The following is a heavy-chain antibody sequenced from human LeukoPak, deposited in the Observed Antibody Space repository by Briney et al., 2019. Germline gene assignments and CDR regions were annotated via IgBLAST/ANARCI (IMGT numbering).Heavy chain of an antibody. CDR3: AKVGITFGGVIGYFDY. V-gene: IGHV3-23*01. J-gene: IGHJ4*02. D-gene: IGHD3-16*02. CDR1: GFTFSSYA. Sequence: GGSLRLSCAASGFTFSSYAMSWVRQAPGKGLEWVSAISGSGGSTYYADSVKGRFTISRDNSKNTLYLQMNSLRAEDPAVYYWAKVGITFGGVIGYFDYWGQGTLVTVSS. CDR2: ISGSGGST.